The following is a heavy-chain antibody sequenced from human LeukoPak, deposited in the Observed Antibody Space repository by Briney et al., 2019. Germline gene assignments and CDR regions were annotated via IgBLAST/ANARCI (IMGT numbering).Heavy chain of an antibody. D-gene: IGHD6-19*01. V-gene: IGHV1-18*01. CDR1: GFTFNNYG. CDR2: ISAYNGDT. CDR3: ARDPSNTSGWYIYFDY. Sequence: ASVQFSCKASGFTFNNYGISWARQAPGQGLEWMGWISAYNGDTHYEQKLQGRVTLTTDTSTRTAYMELRSLRSDDTAMYYCARDPSNTSGWYIYFDYWGQGTLVTVSP. J-gene: IGHJ4*02.